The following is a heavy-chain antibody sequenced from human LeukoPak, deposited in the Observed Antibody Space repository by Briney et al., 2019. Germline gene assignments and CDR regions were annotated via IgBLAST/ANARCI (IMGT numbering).Heavy chain of an antibody. V-gene: IGHV4-39*01. CDR1: GDSISSSSYF. Sequence: KPSETLSLTCTVSGDSISSSSYFWGVIRQPPGKGLEWIASVSYSATTSYNPSLKSRVTISLDTSKNQFSLQLSSVTAADTAVYYCARHTYSIYYFDSWGPGTLVTVSS. J-gene: IGHJ4*02. D-gene: IGHD5-18*01. CDR2: VSYSATT. CDR3: ARHTYSIYYFDS.